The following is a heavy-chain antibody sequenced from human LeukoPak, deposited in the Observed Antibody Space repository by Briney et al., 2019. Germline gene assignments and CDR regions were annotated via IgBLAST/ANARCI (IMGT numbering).Heavy chain of an antibody. D-gene: IGHD6-19*01. CDR2: IYHSGST. CDR1: GGSISSSDW. V-gene: IGHV4-4*02. Sequence: SGTLSLTCAVSGGSISSSDWWTWVRQPPGEGLEWIGEIYHSGSTKYNPSLKSRVTISVDTSKNQFSLKLSSVTAADTAVYYCVNSSPGGGWLVSGNFDYWVQGTLVTVSS. CDR3: VNSSPGGGWLVSGNFDY. J-gene: IGHJ4*02.